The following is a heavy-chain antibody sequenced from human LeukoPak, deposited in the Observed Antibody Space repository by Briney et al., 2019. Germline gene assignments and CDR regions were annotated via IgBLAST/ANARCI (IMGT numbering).Heavy chain of an antibody. Sequence: GGSLRLSCAASGFTFSSYAMSSVRQAPGKGLEWVSPISGSGGSTYYADSVKGRFTISRDNSKNTLYLQMNSLRAEDTAVYYCAKDVYDSSGYPFDYWGQGTLVTVSS. CDR3: AKDVYDSSGYPFDY. J-gene: IGHJ4*02. CDR2: ISGSGGST. D-gene: IGHD3-22*01. V-gene: IGHV3-23*01. CDR1: GFTFSSYA.